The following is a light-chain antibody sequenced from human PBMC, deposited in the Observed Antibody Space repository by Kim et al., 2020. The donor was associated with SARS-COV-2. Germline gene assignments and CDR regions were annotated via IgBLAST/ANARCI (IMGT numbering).Light chain of an antibody. CDR3: AVWDDSLNEGV. CDR2: AKY. Sequence: GQRVTISCSGSSSNSERKNVNGYKQGPGSAPRVRSFAKYQRPSGVADRFSASKSGTSATLAMSGLQSDDEADYFCAVWDDSLNEGVFGGGTKVTVL. V-gene: IGLV1-44*01. CDR1: SSNSERKN. J-gene: IGLJ3*02.